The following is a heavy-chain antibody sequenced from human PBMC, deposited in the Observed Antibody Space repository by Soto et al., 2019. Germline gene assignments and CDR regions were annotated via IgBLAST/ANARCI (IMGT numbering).Heavy chain of an antibody. CDR2: IYYSGST. D-gene: IGHD3-22*01. J-gene: IGHJ4*02. Sequence: PSETLSLTCTVSGGSISSYYWSWIRQPPGKGLEWIGYIYYSGSTNYNPSLKSRVTISVDTSKNQFSLKLSSVTAADTAVYYCARWGRYDSSGYYFDYWGQGTLVTVSS. V-gene: IGHV4-59*01. CDR1: GGSISSYY. CDR3: ARWGRYDSSGYYFDY.